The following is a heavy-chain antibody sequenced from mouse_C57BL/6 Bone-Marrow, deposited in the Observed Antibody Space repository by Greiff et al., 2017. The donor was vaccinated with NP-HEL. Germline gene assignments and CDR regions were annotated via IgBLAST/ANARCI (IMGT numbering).Heavy chain of an antibody. J-gene: IGHJ4*01. Sequence: EVNVVESGGGLVQPGGSLKLSCAASGFTFSDYYMYWVRQTPEKRLEWVAYISNGGGSTYYPDTVKGRFTISRDNAKNTLYLQLSRLKSEDTAMYYCARQTWLLRRDAMDYWGQGTSVTVSS. CDR2: ISNGGGST. V-gene: IGHV5-12*01. CDR1: GFTFSDYY. D-gene: IGHD2-3*01. CDR3: ARQTWLLRRDAMDY.